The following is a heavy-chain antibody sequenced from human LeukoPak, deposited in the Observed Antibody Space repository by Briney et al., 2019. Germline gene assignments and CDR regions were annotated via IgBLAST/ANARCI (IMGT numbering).Heavy chain of an antibody. V-gene: IGHV4-34*01. J-gene: IGHJ5*02. D-gene: IGHD5-18*01. CDR1: GGSFSGYY. CDR2: INHSGST. Sequence: SETLSLTCAVYGGSFSGYYWSWIRQPPGKGLEWIGEINHSGSTNYNPSLKSRVTISVDTSKNQFSLKLSSVTAADTAVYYCARGLVGTAMVHVNWFDPWGQGTLVTVSS. CDR3: ARGLVGTAMVHVNWFDP.